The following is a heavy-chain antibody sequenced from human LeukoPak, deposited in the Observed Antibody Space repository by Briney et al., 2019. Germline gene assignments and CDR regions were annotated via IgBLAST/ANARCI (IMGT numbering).Heavy chain of an antibody. CDR2: IYYSGST. D-gene: IGHD3-10*01. V-gene: IGHV4-59*01. Sequence: SETLSLTCTVSGGSIAGSYWSWLRQPPGKGLEYIGYIYYSGSTNYNPSLKSRVTISVDTSKNQFSLKLTSVTAADTAVYYCATAGPISGRHNYFDSWGQGTLVTVSS. CDR3: ATAGPISGRHNYFDS. CDR1: GGSIAGSY. J-gene: IGHJ4*02.